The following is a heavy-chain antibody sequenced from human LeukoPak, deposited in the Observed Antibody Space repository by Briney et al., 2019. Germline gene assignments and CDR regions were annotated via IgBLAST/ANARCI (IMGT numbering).Heavy chain of an antibody. CDR3: ARLKTGAFDY. J-gene: IGHJ4*02. CDR2: ISGSGGST. D-gene: IGHD2-8*02. Sequence: GGSLRLSCAASGFTFSSFAMNRVRQAPGTGLEWVSTISGSGGSTYYADSVKGRFTISRDNSKNTLYLQINSLRAEDTAVYYCARLKTGAFDYWGQGTLVTVSS. V-gene: IGHV3-23*01. CDR1: GFTFSSFA.